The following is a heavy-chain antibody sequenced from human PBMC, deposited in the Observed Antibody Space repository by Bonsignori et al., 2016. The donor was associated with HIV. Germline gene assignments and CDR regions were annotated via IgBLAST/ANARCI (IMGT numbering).Heavy chain of an antibody. CDR1: GHSISSDYY. Sequence: SETLSLTCAVSGHSISSDYYWGWIRQPPGKGLEWIANIHHGGSTYYNPSLKSRVAISVDTSKNQFSLKLNSMTAADTAFYYCASAGWGGGYYEAGGYSFDFWGQGTLVTVSS. D-gene: IGHD1-26*01. CDR3: ASAGWGGGYYEAGGYSFDF. CDR2: IHHGGST. J-gene: IGHJ3*01. V-gene: IGHV4-38-2*01.